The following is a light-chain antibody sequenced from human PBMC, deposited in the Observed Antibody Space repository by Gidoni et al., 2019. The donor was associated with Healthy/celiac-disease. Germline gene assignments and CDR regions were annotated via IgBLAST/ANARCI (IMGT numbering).Light chain of an antibody. Sequence: QSALTQPASVSGSPGQSLTISCTGTSSDVGGYNYVSWYQQHPGKDPKLMIYEVSNRPPGVSNRFSGSKSGNTASLTISGLQAEDEADYYCSSYTSSSTVVFGGGTKLTV. CDR1: SSDVGGYNY. CDR2: EVS. J-gene: IGLJ2*01. CDR3: SSYTSSSTVV. V-gene: IGLV2-14*01.